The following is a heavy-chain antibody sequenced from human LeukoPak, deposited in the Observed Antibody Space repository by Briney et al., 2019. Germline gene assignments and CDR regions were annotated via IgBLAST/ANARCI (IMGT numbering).Heavy chain of an antibody. D-gene: IGHD3-22*01. Sequence: SETLSLTCAVSGGSISSNNWWSWVRQPPGKGLEWIGEIYHSGSTNYNTSLKSRVTISVDKSKNQFSLKLNSVTAGDTAMYYCARGTRTNMILVVIGGYFDFWGRGTLVTVSS. V-gene: IGHV4-4*02. J-gene: IGHJ2*01. CDR1: GGSISSNNW. CDR3: ARGTRTNMILVVIGGYFDF. CDR2: IYHSGST.